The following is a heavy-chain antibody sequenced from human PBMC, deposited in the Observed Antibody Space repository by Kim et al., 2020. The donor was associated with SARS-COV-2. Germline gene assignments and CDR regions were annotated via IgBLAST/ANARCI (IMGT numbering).Heavy chain of an antibody. CDR3: AKENYYYILTGYSRFDP. CDR1: GFTFSSYA. V-gene: IGHV3-23*01. Sequence: GGSLRLSCAASGFTFSSYAMSWVRQAPGKGLEWVSAISGSGGSTYYADSVKGRFTISRDNSKNTLYLQMNSLRAEDTAVYYCAKENYYYILTGYSRFDPWGQGTRVTVSS. J-gene: IGHJ5*02. D-gene: IGHD3-9*01. CDR2: ISGSGGST.